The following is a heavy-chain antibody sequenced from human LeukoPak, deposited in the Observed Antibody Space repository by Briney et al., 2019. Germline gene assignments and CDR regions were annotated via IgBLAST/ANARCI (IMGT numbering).Heavy chain of an antibody. J-gene: IGHJ4*02. CDR1: GFTFSSYA. CDR3: AREDDDYGGNPFDH. V-gene: IGHV3-66*01. D-gene: IGHD4-23*01. CDR2: IYSGGST. Sequence: GGSLRLSCAASGFTFSSYAMSWVRQAPGKGLEWVSVIYSGGSTYYADSVKGRFTISRDNSKNTLYLQMNSLRAEDTAVYYCAREDDDYGGNPFDHWGQGTLVTVSS.